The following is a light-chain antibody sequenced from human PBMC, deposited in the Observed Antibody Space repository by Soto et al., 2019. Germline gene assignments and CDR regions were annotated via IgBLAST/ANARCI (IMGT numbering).Light chain of an antibody. V-gene: IGLV2-8*01. CDR3: SSFSGNNNLV. CDR1: SSDVGGYNY. J-gene: IGLJ2*01. CDR2: EVS. Sequence: QSVLTQPPSASGSPGQSVTISCTGTSSDVGGYNYVSWYQQNPGKAPKPMISEVSKRHSGVPDRFSGSKSGNTASLTVSGAQAEDEADYYCSSFSGNNNLVFGGGTKVTVL.